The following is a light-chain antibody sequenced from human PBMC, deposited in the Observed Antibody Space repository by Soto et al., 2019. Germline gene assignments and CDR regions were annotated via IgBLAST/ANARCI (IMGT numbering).Light chain of an antibody. CDR2: GNT. V-gene: IGLV1-40*01. Sequence: QSVLTQPPSVSGAPGQRVTISCTGSSSNIGTGYDVHWYQQLPGTAPKLLIYGNTNRPSGVPDRVSGSKSGTSASLAITGLQAEDEADYSCQSYDSSLRGYVFGTGTKVTVL. CDR3: QSYDSSLRGYV. CDR1: SSNIGTGYD. J-gene: IGLJ1*01.